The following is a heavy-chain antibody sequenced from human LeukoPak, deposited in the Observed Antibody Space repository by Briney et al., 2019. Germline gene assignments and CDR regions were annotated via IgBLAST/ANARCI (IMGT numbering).Heavy chain of an antibody. CDR1: GGSFSGYY. V-gene: IGHV4-34*01. CDR3: ARGGYYGDYGY. D-gene: IGHD4-17*01. CDR2: INHSGST. J-gene: IGHJ4*02. Sequence: PSETLSLTCAVYGGSFSGYYWSWIRQPPGKGLEWIGEINHSGSTNYNPSLKSRVTISVDTSKNQFSLKLSSVTAVDTAVYYCARGGYYGDYGYWGQGTLVTVSS.